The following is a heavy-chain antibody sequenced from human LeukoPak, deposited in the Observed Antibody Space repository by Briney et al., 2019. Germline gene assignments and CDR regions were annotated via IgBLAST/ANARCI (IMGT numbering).Heavy chain of an antibody. Sequence: SETQSLTCAVSGGSISSSNWWSWVRQPPGKGLEWIGEIYHSGSTNYNPSLKSRVTISVDKSKNQFSLKLSSVTAADTAVYYCARVTKVPRIAAADYWGQGTLVTVSS. CDR2: IYHSGST. J-gene: IGHJ4*02. CDR3: ARVTKVPRIAAADY. CDR1: GGSISSSNW. V-gene: IGHV4-4*02. D-gene: IGHD6-13*01.